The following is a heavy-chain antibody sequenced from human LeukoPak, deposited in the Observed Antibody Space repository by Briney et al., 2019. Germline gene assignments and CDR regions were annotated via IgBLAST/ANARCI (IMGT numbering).Heavy chain of an antibody. CDR3: AKDRRSGSYYYYMDV. CDR1: GFIFSSYG. V-gene: IGHV3-30*02. J-gene: IGHJ6*03. D-gene: IGHD3-10*01. CDR2: IRYDGSNK. Sequence: LAGGSLRLSCEASGFIFSSYGMHWVRQAPGKGLEWVAFIRYDGSNKDYADSVKGRFTISRDNSKNTLYLKMNSLRTEDTAVYYCAKDRRSGSYYYYMDVWGKGTTVTISS.